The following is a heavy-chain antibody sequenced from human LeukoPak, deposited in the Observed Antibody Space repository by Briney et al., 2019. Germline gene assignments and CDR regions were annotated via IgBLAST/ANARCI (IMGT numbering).Heavy chain of an antibody. Sequence: PSETLSLTCTVSGGSIGTYYWSWVRQSPGTGLEWIGYIYVTGTRYDPYLQSRVTISVDRSRNQFFLKMTSVTAADTAVYYCARHIGGGIEDMDVWGRGTKVTVSS. V-gene: IGHV4-59*08. CDR1: GGSIGTYY. D-gene: IGHD3-16*02. CDR3: ARHIGGGIEDMDV. J-gene: IGHJ6*03. CDR2: IYVTGT.